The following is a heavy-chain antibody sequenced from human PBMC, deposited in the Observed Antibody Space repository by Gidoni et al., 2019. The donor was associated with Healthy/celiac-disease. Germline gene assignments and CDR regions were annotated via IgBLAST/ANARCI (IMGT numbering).Heavy chain of an antibody. CDR3: AKDRSPGRVSKYYYYYGMDV. Sequence: QVQLVESGGGVVQPGRSLRLPCAASGFTFSSYGMHWVRQAPGKGLEWVAVIAYDGSNKYYADSVKGRFTISRDNSKNTLYLQMNSLRAEDTAVYYCAKDRSPGRVSKYYYYYGMDVWGQGTTVTVSS. CDR2: IAYDGSNK. D-gene: IGHD1-26*01. CDR1: GFTFSSYG. J-gene: IGHJ6*02. V-gene: IGHV3-30*18.